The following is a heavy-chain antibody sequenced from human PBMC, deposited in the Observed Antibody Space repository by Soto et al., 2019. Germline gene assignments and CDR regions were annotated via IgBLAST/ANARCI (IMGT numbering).Heavy chain of an antibody. V-gene: IGHV4-31*03. CDR2: IYYSGNT. Sequence: QVQLQESDPGLVKPSQTLSLTCSVSGDSMSSGAYYWNWIRQHPGKGLEWIAYIYYSGNTYYNPSLRSRITISVDTSKNQFSLKLTSVTDADTAVYYCASSYSGYLDNWGQGTLVTVSS. D-gene: IGHD3-22*01. CDR3: ASSYSGYLDN. CDR1: GDSMSSGAYY. J-gene: IGHJ4*02.